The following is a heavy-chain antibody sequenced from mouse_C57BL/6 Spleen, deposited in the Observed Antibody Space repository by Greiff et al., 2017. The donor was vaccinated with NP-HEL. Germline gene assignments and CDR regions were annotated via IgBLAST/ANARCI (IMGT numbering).Heavy chain of an antibody. CDR3: ASGNYGNSYYFDY. Sequence: VQLQQSGPELVKPGASVKISCKASGYTFTDYYMNWVKQSHGKSLEWIGDINPNNGGTSYNQKFKGKATLTVDKSSSTAYMELRSLTSEDSAVYYCASGNYGNSYYFDYWGQGTTLTVSS. V-gene: IGHV1-26*01. CDR1: GYTFTDYY. D-gene: IGHD2-1*01. J-gene: IGHJ2*01. CDR2: INPNNGGT.